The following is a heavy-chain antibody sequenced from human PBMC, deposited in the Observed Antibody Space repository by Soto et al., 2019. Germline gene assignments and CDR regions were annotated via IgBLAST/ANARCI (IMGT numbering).Heavy chain of an antibody. CDR1: GYTFTNND. CDR3: ATMATFGSLNWFDP. D-gene: IGHD3-10*01. CDR2: MNPGSGDT. J-gene: IGHJ5*02. V-gene: IGHV1-8*01. Sequence: GASVQVSCKASGYTFTNNDVSWVRQATGQELEWRGWMNPGSGDTGYAQKFQGRVTMTRDISIATAYMELSSLRSDDTAIYYCATMATFGSLNWFDPWGQGTLVTVSS.